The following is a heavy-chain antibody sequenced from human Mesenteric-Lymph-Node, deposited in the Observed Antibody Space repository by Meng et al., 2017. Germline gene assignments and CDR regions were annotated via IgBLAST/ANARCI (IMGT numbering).Heavy chain of an antibody. CDR3: ARVEVGITSGDY. D-gene: IGHD1-26*01. CDR1: GYTFTKYG. Sequence: QAELGQSGGEVKKPVASVQCPWKASGYTFTKYGITWVRQAPGQGLEWMGWINAYNGDTNYAQTLQGRVTMTTDTSTSTAYMELRSLRSDDTAVYYCARVEVGITSGDYWGQGTLVTVSS. CDR2: INAYNGDT. V-gene: IGHV1-18*01. J-gene: IGHJ4*02.